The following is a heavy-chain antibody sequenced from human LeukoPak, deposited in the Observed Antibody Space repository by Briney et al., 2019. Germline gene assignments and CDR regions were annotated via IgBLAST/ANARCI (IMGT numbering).Heavy chain of an antibody. V-gene: IGHV4-4*07. Sequence: KPSETLSLTCTVSGGSFSNYYWSWIRQPAGKGLEWIGRIYTSGSTNYNPSVKSRVTMSVDTSNNQFSLKPTSVTAADTAVYYCARQPPQYYGMDVWGQGTTVTVSS. CDR1: GGSFSNYY. CDR3: ARQPPQYYGMDV. CDR2: IYTSGST. D-gene: IGHD1-14*01. J-gene: IGHJ6*02.